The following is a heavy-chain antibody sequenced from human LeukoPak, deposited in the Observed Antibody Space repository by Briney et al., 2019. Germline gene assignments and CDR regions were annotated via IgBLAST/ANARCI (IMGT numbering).Heavy chain of an antibody. CDR2: IDSSGNTI. D-gene: IGHD6-19*01. J-gene: IGHJ4*02. Sequence: GGSLTLSCAASDFTFSNYYMTWIRQAPGKGLEWLSYIDSSGNTIYYADSVKGQFRISRDNAKNSVFLEMNSLRPEDTAMYYCASGTLLAVATLDSWGQGTLVTVSS. V-gene: IGHV3-11*01. CDR3: ASGTLLAVATLDS. CDR1: DFTFSNYY.